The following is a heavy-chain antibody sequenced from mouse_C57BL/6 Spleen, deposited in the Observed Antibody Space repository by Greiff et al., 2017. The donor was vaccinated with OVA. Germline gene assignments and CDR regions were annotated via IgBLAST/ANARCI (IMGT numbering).Heavy chain of an antibody. J-gene: IGHJ1*03. CDR1: GFTFSSYA. CDR3: ARDRRSSYWYFDV. CDR2: ISDGGSYT. D-gene: IGHD1-1*01. Sequence: EVNLVESGGGLVKPGGSLKLSCAASGFTFSSYAMSWVRQTPEKRLEWVATISDGGSYTYYPDNVKGRFTISRDKAKNNLYLQMSHLKSEDTAMYYCARDRRSSYWYFDVWGTGTTVTVSS. V-gene: IGHV5-4*01.